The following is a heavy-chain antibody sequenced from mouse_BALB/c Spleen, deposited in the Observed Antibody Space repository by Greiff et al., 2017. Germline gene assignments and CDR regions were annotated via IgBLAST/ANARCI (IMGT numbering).Heavy chain of an antibody. V-gene: IGHV14-3*02. CDR3: AEDDYDLYYAMDY. Sequence: EVQLQQSGAELVKPGASVKLSCTASGFNIKDTYMHWVKQRPEQGLEWIGRIDPANGNTKYDPKFQGKATITADTASNTAYLQLSSLTSEDTAVYYCAEDDYDLYYAMDYWGQGTSVTVSS. J-gene: IGHJ4*01. D-gene: IGHD2-4*01. CDR2: IDPANGNT. CDR1: GFNIKDTY.